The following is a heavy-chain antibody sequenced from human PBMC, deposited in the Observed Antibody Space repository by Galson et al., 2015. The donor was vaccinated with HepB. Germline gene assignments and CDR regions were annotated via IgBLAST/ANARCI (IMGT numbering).Heavy chain of an antibody. CDR3: ARQQGYCSGGSCYALDV. Sequence: SETLSLTCTVSGGSVSSSSYFWGWIRQPPGKGLEWIGSIYYSGSTHYNPSLNSRVTISVDTSKNQFSLKLSSMTAADTAVYYCARQQGYCSGGSCYALDVWGQGTTVTVSS. D-gene: IGHD2-15*01. J-gene: IGHJ6*02. V-gene: IGHV4-39*01. CDR1: GGSVSSSSYF. CDR2: IYYSGST.